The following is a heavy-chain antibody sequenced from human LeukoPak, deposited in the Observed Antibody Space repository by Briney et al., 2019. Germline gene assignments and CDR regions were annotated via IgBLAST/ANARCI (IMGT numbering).Heavy chain of an antibody. D-gene: IGHD5-12*01. CDR3: ARDRGYTQDY. V-gene: IGHV3-74*01. CDR2: IKSDGSST. Sequence: GGSLRLSCAASGFTFNTYWMHWIRQAPGKGLVWVSHIKSDGSSTSYADSVKGRFTISRDNAKNTLFLQMNSLRADDTAVYYCARDRGYTQDYWGQGTLVTVSS. CDR1: GFTFNTYW. J-gene: IGHJ4*02.